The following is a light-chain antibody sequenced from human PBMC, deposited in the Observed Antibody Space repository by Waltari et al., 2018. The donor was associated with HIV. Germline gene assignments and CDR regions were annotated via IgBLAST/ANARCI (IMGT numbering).Light chain of an antibody. J-gene: IGKJ1*01. Sequence: EIVMTQSPATLSVSPGERATLSCRARQSVSSNLAWYQQKPGQAPRLLIYGASIRATGIPARFSGSGSGTDFTLTISSLQAEDVAVYYCHQYYTTPHVTFGRGTKVEIK. V-gene: IGKV3-15*01. CDR1: QSVSSN. CDR3: HQYYTTPHVT. CDR2: GAS.